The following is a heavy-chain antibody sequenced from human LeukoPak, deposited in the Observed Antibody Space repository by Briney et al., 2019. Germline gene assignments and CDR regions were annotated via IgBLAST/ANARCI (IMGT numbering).Heavy chain of an antibody. V-gene: IGHV4-59*01. J-gene: IGHJ6*02. CDR3: ARGSGSGSYYNLYYYYGMDV. D-gene: IGHD3-10*01. Sequence: SETLSLTCTVSGGSISSYYWSWIRQPPGKGLEWIGYIYYSGSTNYNPSLKSRVTISVDTSKNQFSLKLSSVTAADTAVYYCARGSGSGSYYNLYYYYGMDVWGQGTTVTVSS. CDR1: GGSISSYY. CDR2: IYYSGST.